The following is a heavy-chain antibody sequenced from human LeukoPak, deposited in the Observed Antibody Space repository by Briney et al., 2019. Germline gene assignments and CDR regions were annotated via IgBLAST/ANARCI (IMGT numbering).Heavy chain of an antibody. D-gene: IGHD4-17*01. J-gene: IGHJ4*02. V-gene: IGHV4-34*01. CDR1: GGSFSGYY. CDR2: INHSGSA. Sequence: SETLSLTCAVSGGSFSGYYWTWIRQPPGKGLEWIGEINHSGSANYSPSLKSRVTISLDTSKNQFSLKLSSVTAADTAVYYCARGQGTVTTHWGQGTLVTVSS. CDR3: ARGQGTVTTH.